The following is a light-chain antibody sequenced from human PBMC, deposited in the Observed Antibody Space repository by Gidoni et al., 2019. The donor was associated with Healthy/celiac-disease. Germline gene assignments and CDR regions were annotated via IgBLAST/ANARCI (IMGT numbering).Light chain of an antibody. CDR2: AAS. CDR3: QKYKGT. J-gene: IGKJ1*01. Sequence: DIQMTQSPSSLSASVGDRVTITCRASQGIRNYLAWYQQKPGKVPKLLIYAASTLQSGVPSRFSGSGSGTDFTLTISSLQPEDVATYYCQKYKGTFXXXTKVEIK. V-gene: IGKV1-27*01. CDR1: QGIRNY.